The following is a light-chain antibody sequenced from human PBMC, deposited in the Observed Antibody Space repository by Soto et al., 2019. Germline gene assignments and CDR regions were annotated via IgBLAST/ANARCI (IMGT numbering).Light chain of an antibody. V-gene: IGKV3-11*01. J-gene: IGKJ1*01. CDR2: DAS. Sequence: PGERATLSCRASQSVSSYLAWYQQKPGQAPRLLIYDASNRATGIPARFSGSGSGTDFTLTISSLEPEDFAVYYCQQRSNWTFGQGTKVEIK. CDR3: QQRSNWT. CDR1: QSVSSY.